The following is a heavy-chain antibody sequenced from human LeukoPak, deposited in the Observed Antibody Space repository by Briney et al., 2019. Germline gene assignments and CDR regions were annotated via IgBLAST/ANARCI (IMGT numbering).Heavy chain of an antibody. CDR2: ISAYNGNT. CDR1: GYTFTSYG. Sequence: GASVEVSCKASGYTFTSYGISWVRQTPGQGLEWMGWISAYNGNTNYAQKLQGRVTMTTDTSTSTAYMELRSLRSDDTAVYYCARSPRPPYYDFWSGYANWFDPWGQGTLVTVSS. J-gene: IGHJ5*02. V-gene: IGHV1-18*01. CDR3: ARSPRPPYYDFWSGYANWFDP. D-gene: IGHD3-3*01.